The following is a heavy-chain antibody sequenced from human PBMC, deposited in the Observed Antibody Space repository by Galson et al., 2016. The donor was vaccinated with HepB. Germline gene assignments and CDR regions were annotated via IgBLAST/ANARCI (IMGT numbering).Heavy chain of an antibody. V-gene: IGHV3-30*03. J-gene: IGHJ3*02. CDR2: ISFDGSDK. CDR1: GFTFNNYG. Sequence: SLRLSCATSGFTFNNYGFHWVRQAPGKGLEWVAVISFDGSDKDYADSVKGRFTISRDNSKNTLYVEMNSLRAEDTAVYYCATGPRYGFDIWGQGTPVIVSS. CDR3: ATGPRYGFDI.